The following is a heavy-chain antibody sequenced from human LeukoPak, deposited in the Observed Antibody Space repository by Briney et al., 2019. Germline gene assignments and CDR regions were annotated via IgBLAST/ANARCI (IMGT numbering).Heavy chain of an antibody. Sequence: ASVKVSCKASGYTFTSYAMHWVRQAPGQRLEWMGWINAGNGNTKYSQKFQGRVTITRDTSASTAYMELSSLRSEDTAVYYCARDGDSSGYSQTFDYWGQGTLVTVSS. D-gene: IGHD3-22*01. V-gene: IGHV1-3*01. CDR1: GYTFTSYA. J-gene: IGHJ4*02. CDR2: INAGNGNT. CDR3: ARDGDSSGYSQTFDY.